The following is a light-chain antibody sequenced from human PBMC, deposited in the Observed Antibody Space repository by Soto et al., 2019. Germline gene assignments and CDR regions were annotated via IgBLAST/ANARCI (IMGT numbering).Light chain of an antibody. J-gene: IGKJ3*01. Sequence: DIQMTQSPSSVSASVGDRVTITCRASQGISPWLVWYQQKPGKAPKLLIYAASSLQSAVPWRCSGSGSETDFTLTISSLQPEDFASYYCQQAYTFPFTFGHGTKVDIK. CDR3: QQAYTFPFT. V-gene: IGKV1D-12*01. CDR2: AAS. CDR1: QGISPW.